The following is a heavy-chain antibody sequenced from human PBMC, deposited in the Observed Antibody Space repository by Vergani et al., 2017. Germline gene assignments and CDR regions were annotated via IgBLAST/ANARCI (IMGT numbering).Heavy chain of an antibody. CDR2: IYPADSDT. J-gene: IGHJ4*02. Sequence: EVELVQSGPEMRKPGESLKISCKGSEYSFGNYWIGWVRQMPGKGLEWMGIIYPADSDTRYSPSFQGQVTISADKSISTAFLQWDSLTASDTALYYCARHTTYTDSWGQGTRVTVSS. V-gene: IGHV5-51*01. CDR1: EYSFGNYW. CDR3: ARHTTYTDS. D-gene: IGHD1-1*01.